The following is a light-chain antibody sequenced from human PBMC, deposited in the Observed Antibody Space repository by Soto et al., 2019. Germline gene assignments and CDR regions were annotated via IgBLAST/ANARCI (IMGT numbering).Light chain of an antibody. Sequence: EIVLTQSPGTLSLSPGERATLSCRASQRVSSSYLAWYQQKPGQAPRLLIYGASSRATGIPDRFSGSGSGTDFTLTISRLEPEDFAVYFCQQYGSSPPFTFGQGTKVE. J-gene: IGKJ2*01. CDR2: GAS. CDR1: QRVSSSY. V-gene: IGKV3-20*01. CDR3: QQYGSSPPFT.